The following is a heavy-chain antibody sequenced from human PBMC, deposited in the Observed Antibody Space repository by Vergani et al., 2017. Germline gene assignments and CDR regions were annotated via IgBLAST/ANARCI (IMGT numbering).Heavy chain of an antibody. D-gene: IGHD4-17*01. CDR3: AGELGGDYGPVYEDY. J-gene: IGHJ4*02. V-gene: IGHV1-69*13. CDR2: IIPIFGTT. CDR1: GGTFSSNS. Sequence: QGQLAQSGAEVKKPGSSVKVSCKASGGTFSSNSISWVRQAPGQGLEWMGRIIPIFGTTSYAQKFQGRVTILADESTSTAYMELSSLRSEDTAVYYCAGELGGDYGPVYEDYWGQGTLVTVSS.